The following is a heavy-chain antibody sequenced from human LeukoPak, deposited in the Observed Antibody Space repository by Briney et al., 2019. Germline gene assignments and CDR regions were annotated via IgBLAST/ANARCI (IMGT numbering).Heavy chain of an antibody. D-gene: IGHD4-17*01. V-gene: IGHV4-61*01. CDR1: GGSVSSGNYY. CDR3: ARGYGDYGGWFGP. Sequence: SETLSLTCTVSGGSVSSGNYYWNWIRQPPGTGLEWIGCMYYSGSINYNPSLKSRVTISVDTSKNQFSLKLSSVTPADTAVYYCARGYGDYGGWFGPWGQGILVTVSS. CDR2: MYYSGSI. J-gene: IGHJ5*02.